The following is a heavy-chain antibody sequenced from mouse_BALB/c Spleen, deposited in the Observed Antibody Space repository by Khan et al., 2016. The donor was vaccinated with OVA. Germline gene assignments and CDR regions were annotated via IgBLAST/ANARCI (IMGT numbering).Heavy chain of an antibody. V-gene: IGHV1S137*01. CDR2: VSTYYGDA. CDR3: ARGGGGDRFAY. J-gene: IGHJ3*01. CDR1: GYTFTDFT. Sequence: QVQLKESGAELVRPGVSVKISCKGSGYTFTDFTMHWVKQSHAKSLEWIGVVSTYYGDATYNQKFKGKATMTVAKSSSTAYMELARLTSEDSAIDYWARGGGGDRFAYWGQGTLVTVSA.